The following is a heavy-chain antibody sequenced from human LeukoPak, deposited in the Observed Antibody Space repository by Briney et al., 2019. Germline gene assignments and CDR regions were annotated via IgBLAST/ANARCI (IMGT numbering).Heavy chain of an antibody. Sequence: SETLSLTCAVYGESLNSYYWSWIRQPPGKGLEWIGEIYESGSTEYNPSLKSRVTISMVPSKQQFSLSLSSVTAADTAVYYCARGAWAGRLASWGLGTPVIVSS. J-gene: IGHJ4*02. CDR2: IYESGST. CDR1: GESLNSYY. D-gene: IGHD6-19*01. V-gene: IGHV4-34*01. CDR3: ARGAWAGRLAS.